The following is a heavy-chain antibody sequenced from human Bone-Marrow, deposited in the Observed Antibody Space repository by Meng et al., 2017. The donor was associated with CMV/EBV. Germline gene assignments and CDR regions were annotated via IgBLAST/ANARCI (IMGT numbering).Heavy chain of an antibody. D-gene: IGHD2-21*01. CDR2: RYPRGHHT. CDR1: GYTFINYD. Sequence: TASGYTFINYDIHLVRQAPGQGPEWMAKRYPRGHHTTYAQQFQDRVTLTSDTSTSTVYMQLSSLTSDDTATYYCGRAHLGIPVLQFWGQGALVTVSS. J-gene: IGHJ4*02. CDR3: GRAHLGIPVLQF. V-gene: IGHV1-46*01.